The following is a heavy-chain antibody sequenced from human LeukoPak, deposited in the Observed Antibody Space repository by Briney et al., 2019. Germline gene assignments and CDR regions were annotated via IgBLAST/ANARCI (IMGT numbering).Heavy chain of an antibody. D-gene: IGHD3-10*01. J-gene: IGHJ4*02. CDR1: GFTFSSYG. Sequence: PGRSLRLSCAASGFTFSSYGMHWVRQAPGKGLEWVAVIRYDGSNKYYADSVKGRFTISRDNSKNTLYLQMNSLRVEDTAVYYCAKRSKNYFEYWGQGTLVTVSS. V-gene: IGHV3-30*02. CDR2: IRYDGSNK. CDR3: AKRSKNYFEY.